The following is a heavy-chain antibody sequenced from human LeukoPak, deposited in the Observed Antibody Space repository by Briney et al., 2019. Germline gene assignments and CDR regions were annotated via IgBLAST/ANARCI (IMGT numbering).Heavy chain of an antibody. V-gene: IGHV3-21*01. CDR1: GFTFSSYS. CDR3: ARGRPLFEDY. Sequence: GASQRLSCAASGFTFSSYSMNWVRPAPGKGLERVSSISSSSSYISYADSVKGRFTISRDNAKNSLYLLMNNLRVEDTAVYYCARGRPLFEDYWGQGTLVTVSS. J-gene: IGHJ4*02. CDR2: ISSSSSYI. D-gene: IGHD3-10*02.